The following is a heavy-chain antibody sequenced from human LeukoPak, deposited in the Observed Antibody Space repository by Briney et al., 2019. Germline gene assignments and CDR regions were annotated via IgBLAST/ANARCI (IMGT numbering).Heavy chain of an antibody. V-gene: IGHV1-18*01. J-gene: IGHJ4*02. D-gene: IGHD3-22*01. CDR3: ARDYYDSSGEFDY. CDR1: GGTFSSYA. CDR2: ISAYNGNT. Sequence: ASVKVSCKASGGTFSSYAISWVRQAPGQGLEWMGWISAYNGNTNYAQKLQGRVTMTTDTSTSTAYMELSSLRSEDTAVCYCARDYYDSSGEFDYWGQGTLVTVSS.